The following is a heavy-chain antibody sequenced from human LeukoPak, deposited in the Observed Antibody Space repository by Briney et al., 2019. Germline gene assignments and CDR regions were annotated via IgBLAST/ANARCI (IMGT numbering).Heavy chain of an antibody. CDR2: IKTQSDGERT. Sequence: PGGSLRLSCAASGFTFSKAWMSWVRQAPGKGLEWVGRIKTQSDGERTDYAAPVKGRFIISRDDSKNTVFLQMNSLKIEDTAVYYCEGDYQYFHSWGQGTLVTVSS. V-gene: IGHV3-15*01. CDR3: EGDYQYFHS. J-gene: IGHJ4*02. D-gene: IGHD2-2*01. CDR1: GFTFSKAW.